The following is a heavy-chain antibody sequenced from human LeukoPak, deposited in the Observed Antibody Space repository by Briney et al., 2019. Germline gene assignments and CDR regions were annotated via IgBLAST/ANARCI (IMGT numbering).Heavy chain of an antibody. J-gene: IGHJ4*02. V-gene: IGHV3-48*04. CDR1: GFVFDTHS. CDR2: IGGSPPTT. D-gene: IGHD2-2*01. Sequence: GGSLRLSCAASGFVFDTHSMAWVRQAPGEGLEWVSYIGGSPPTTYYADSVKGRFTVSRDNAKNSLYLQMHSLRAEDTALYYCVTATPISSSTRPRYYFDSWGQGALVTVSS. CDR3: VTATPISSSTRPRYYFDS.